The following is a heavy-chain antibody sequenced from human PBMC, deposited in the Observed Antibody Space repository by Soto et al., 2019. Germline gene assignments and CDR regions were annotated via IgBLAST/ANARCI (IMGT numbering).Heavy chain of an antibody. CDR1: SGSIFTTNW. V-gene: IGHV4-4*02. Sequence: QVQLQESGPGLVKPSGTLSLTGAASSGSIFTTNWWSWVRQSPGRGLQWIGDIYHSGSPKYNPSLTSRVSISIDKSKDRFFLNLTSVTAADTAVYYCARKPDVATAKVGGGYVFDVWGQGTMVTVSS. J-gene: IGHJ3*01. D-gene: IGHD3-16*01. CDR2: IYHSGSP. CDR3: ARKPDVATAKVGGGYVFDV.